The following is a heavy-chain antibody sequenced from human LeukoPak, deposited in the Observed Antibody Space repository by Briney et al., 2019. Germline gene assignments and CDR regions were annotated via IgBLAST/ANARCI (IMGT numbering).Heavy chain of an antibody. V-gene: IGHV3-21*01. Sequence: GGSLRLSCAASGFTFSSYSMNWVRQAPGKGLEWVSSISSSSSYIYYADSVKGRFTISRENARNSLYVQMNSLRAEDTAVYYCARARGRTTRHWGQGTLVTVSS. J-gene: IGHJ4*02. CDR3: ARARGRTTRH. CDR1: GFTFSSYS. CDR2: ISSSSSYI. D-gene: IGHD2/OR15-2a*01.